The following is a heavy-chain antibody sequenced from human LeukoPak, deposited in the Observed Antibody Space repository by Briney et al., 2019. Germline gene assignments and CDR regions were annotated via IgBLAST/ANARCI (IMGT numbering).Heavy chain of an antibody. CDR3: ARAPSPLAVAGTDY. CDR1: GFTFSSYS. J-gene: IGHJ4*02. V-gene: IGHV3-21*01. CDR2: ISSSSSYI. D-gene: IGHD6-19*01. Sequence: GGSLRLSCAASGFTFSSYSMNWVRQAPGKGLEWVSSISSSSSYIYYADSVKGRFTISRDNAKNSLYLQMNSLRAEDTAVYYCARAPSPLAVAGTDYWGQGTLVTVSS.